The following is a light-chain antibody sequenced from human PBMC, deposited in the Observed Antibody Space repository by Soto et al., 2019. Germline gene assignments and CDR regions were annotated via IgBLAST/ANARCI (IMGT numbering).Light chain of an antibody. V-gene: IGLV1-40*01. CDR2: EVI. J-gene: IGLJ2*01. CDR3: SSYTSSSTLI. CDR1: SSNIGAGYD. Sequence: QSVLTQPPSVSGAPGQRVTISCTGSSSNIGAGYDVHWYQQFPGTAPKLMIYEVINRPSGVSNRFSGSKSGNTASLIISGLQAEDEADYYCSSYTSSSTLIFGGGTKVTVL.